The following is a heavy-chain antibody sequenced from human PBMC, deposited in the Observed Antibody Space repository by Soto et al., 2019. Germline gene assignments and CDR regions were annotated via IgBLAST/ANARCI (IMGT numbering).Heavy chain of an antibody. CDR2: IWYDGSNK. J-gene: IGHJ5*02. CDR3: ARDVEQQLVEGNWFDP. Sequence: GGSLRLSCAASGFTFSSYGMHWVRQAPGKGLEWVAVIWYDGSNKYYADSVKGRFTISRDNSKNTLYLQMNSLRAEDTAVYYCARDVEQQLVEGNWFDPWGQGTLVTVSS. D-gene: IGHD6-13*01. CDR1: GFTFSSYG. V-gene: IGHV3-33*01.